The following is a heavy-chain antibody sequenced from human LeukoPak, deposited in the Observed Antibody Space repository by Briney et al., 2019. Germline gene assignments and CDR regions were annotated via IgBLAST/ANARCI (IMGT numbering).Heavy chain of an antibody. CDR3: ARVRGPYSGSGVKASFDL. D-gene: IGHD1-26*01. J-gene: IGHJ3*01. CDR2: IKQDGSET. CDR1: GITFRSFW. Sequence: GGSLRLSCAASGITFRSFWMTWVRQAPGKGLEWVANIKQDGSETYYVDSVKGRVTISRDNAKNSLYLQMNTLRVADTAVYYCARVRGPYSGSGVKASFDLWGQGTMVTVSS. V-gene: IGHV3-7*01.